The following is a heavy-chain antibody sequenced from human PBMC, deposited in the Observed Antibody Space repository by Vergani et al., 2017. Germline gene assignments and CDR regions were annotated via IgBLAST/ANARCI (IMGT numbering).Heavy chain of an antibody. V-gene: IGHV1-18*04. CDR1: GYTFTSYG. Sequence: QVQLVQSGAEVKKPGASVKVSCKASGYTFTSYGISWVRQAPGQGIEWMGWISAYNGNTNYAQKLQGRVTRTTDTSTSTDYMELRSLRYYDTAVYYCARVIAVAGRRGVFDYWGQGTLVTVSS. CDR3: ARVIAVAGRRGVFDY. J-gene: IGHJ4*02. CDR2: ISAYNGNT. D-gene: IGHD6-19*01.